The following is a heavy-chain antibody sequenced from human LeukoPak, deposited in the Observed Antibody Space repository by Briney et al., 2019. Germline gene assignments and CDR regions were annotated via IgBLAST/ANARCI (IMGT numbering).Heavy chain of an antibody. Sequence: GSLRLSCAASGFTVSTYYMTWVRQAPGKGLECVSVIYSGGSTYYADSVKGRFTVSRDKNTLYLQMNSLRAEDTAMYYCARGLGYCTSTTCLLPFDYWGQGTLVTVSS. CDR1: GFTVSTYY. CDR3: ARGLGYCTSTTCLLPFDY. J-gene: IGHJ4*02. D-gene: IGHD2-2*01. V-gene: IGHV3-53*01. CDR2: IYSGGST.